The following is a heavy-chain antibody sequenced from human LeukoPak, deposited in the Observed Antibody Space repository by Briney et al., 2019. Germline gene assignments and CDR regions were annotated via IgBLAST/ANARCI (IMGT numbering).Heavy chain of an antibody. CDR3: VQEARRDGYKLAPVAEH. V-gene: IGHV3-23*01. Sequence: GGSLRLSCAASGFTFSSYVMQWVRQAPEKGLEWVSAISETSRKTYYSDPVKGRFTISRDNSKNTLYLQMNDLRDEDTAVYYCVQEARRDGYKLAPVAEHWGQGTLVTVSS. D-gene: IGHD5-24*01. CDR2: ISETSRKT. CDR1: GFTFSSYV. J-gene: IGHJ1*01.